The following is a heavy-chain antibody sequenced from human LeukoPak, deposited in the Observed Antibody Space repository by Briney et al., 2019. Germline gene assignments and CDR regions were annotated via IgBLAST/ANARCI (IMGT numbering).Heavy chain of an antibody. CDR2: ISSSSSYI. J-gene: IGHJ4*02. D-gene: IGHD4-17*01. CDR3: ARDLDYGDYVDY. V-gene: IGHV3-21*01. Sequence: GGSLRLSCAASGFTFSSYSMNWVRQAPGKGLEWVSSISSSSSYIYYADSVKGRFTISGDNAKNSLYLQMNSLRAEDTAVYYCARDLDYGDYVDYWGQGTLVTVSS. CDR1: GFTFSSYS.